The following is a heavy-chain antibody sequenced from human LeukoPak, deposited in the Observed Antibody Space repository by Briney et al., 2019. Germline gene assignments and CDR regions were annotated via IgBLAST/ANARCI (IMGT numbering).Heavy chain of an antibody. V-gene: IGHV3-11*01. CDR2: ISSSGSTI. D-gene: IGHD3-22*01. CDR3: ARANYYDSSGYYYRYFQH. J-gene: IGHJ1*01. Sequence: GGSLRLSCAASGFTFSDYYMSWIRQAPGKGLEWVSYISSSGSTIYYADSVKGRFTISRDNAKNSLYLQMNSLRAEDTAVYYCARANYYDSSGYYYRYFQHWGQGTLVTVSS. CDR1: GFTFSDYY.